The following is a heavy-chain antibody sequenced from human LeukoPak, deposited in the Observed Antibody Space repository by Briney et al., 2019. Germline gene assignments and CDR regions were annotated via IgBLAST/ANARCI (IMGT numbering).Heavy chain of an antibody. CDR2: INPNSGGT. CDR3: AATNSGYSSSWSNFDY. J-gene: IGHJ4*02. V-gene: IGHV1-2*02. D-gene: IGHD6-13*01. Sequence: ASVKVSCKASGDTFTGYYMPWVRQTPGQGLEWMGWINPNSGGTNYAQKIQGRVTMTRDTSIRTACMELSRLRSDDTAVYYCAATNSGYSSSWSNFDYWGQGTLVTVSS. CDR1: GDTFTGYY.